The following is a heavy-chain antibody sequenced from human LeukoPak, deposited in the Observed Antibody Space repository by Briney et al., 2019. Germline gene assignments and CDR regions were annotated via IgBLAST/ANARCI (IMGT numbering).Heavy chain of an antibody. Sequence: GGSLRLSCAASGFTFNSYAMHWVRQAPGKGLEWVAFIWYDGSNKYYADSVKGRFTFSRDNSKNTVYLQMNSLRGEDTAVYYCAKDPNPFYDFWSGYKWGQGTLVTVSS. CDR2: IWYDGSNK. V-gene: IGHV3-30*02. CDR3: AKDPNPFYDFWSGYK. J-gene: IGHJ4*02. CDR1: GFTFNSYA. D-gene: IGHD3-3*01.